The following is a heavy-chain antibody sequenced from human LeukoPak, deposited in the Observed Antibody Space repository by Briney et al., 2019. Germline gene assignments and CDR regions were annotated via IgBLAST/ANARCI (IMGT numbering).Heavy chain of an antibody. J-gene: IGHJ5*02. CDR1: GGSISVSDYY. D-gene: IGHD2/OR15-2a*01. CDR2: INHSGST. V-gene: IGHV4-34*01. Sequence: PSETLSLTCSVSGGSISVSDYYWSWIRQPPGKGLEWIGEINHSGSTNYNPSLKSRVTISVDTSKNQFSLKLSSVTAADTAVYYCARGRTLPTWGQGTLVTVSS. CDR3: ARGRTLPT.